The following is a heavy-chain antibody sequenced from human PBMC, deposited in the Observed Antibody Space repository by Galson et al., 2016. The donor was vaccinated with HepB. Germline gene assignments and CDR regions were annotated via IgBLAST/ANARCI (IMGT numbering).Heavy chain of an antibody. J-gene: IGHJ5*02. CDR2: INPNNGDT. Sequence: SVKVSCKASGYTFTNYYIHWVRKAPGQGLEWMGWINPNNGDTTYAQNFQGRVTMTRDTSISTAYTELRRLRSDDTAVFYCARLLKTSSPAIIGDHWFDPWGQGTLVTVSS. CDR1: GYTFTNYY. CDR3: ARLLKTSSPAIIGDHWFDP. D-gene: IGHD2/OR15-2a*01. V-gene: IGHV1-2*02.